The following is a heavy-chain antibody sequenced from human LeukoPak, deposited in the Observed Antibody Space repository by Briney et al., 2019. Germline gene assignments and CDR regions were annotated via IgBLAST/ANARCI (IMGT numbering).Heavy chain of an antibody. V-gene: IGHV3-53*01. J-gene: IGHJ2*01. CDR1: GLSVSTNY. D-gene: IGHD7-27*01. CDR3: ASLTGLYP. CDR2: LYSSGSA. Sequence: GGSLRLSRAASGLSVSTNYMMWVRQAPGKGLECVSILYSSGSAYYADSVKGRFIISRDNSENTLYLQMNSLSAEDTAVYYCASLTGLYPWGRGTLVSVSS.